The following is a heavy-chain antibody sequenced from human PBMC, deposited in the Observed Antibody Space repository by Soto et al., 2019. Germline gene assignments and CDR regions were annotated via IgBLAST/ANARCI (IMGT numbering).Heavy chain of an antibody. Sequence: PSETLSLTCTVSGGSLSSGGYYWSWIRQHPGKGLEWIGYIYYSGSTYYNPSLKSRVTISVDTSKNQFSLKLSSVTAADTAVYYCARHRFNYYDNSVYYYFDHWGQGTLVTVSS. J-gene: IGHJ4*02. D-gene: IGHD3-22*01. CDR2: IYYSGST. V-gene: IGHV4-31*03. CDR3: ARHRFNYYDNSVYYYFDH. CDR1: GGSLSSGGYY.